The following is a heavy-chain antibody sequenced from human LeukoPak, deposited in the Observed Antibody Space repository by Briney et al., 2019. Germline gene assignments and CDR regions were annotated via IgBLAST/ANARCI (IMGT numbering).Heavy chain of an antibody. CDR3: ARGITIFGVVTSYYFDY. J-gene: IGHJ4*02. CDR2: IKQDGSEK. CDR1: GFTFSSYW. D-gene: IGHD3-3*01. Sequence: KPGGSLRLSCAASGFTFSSYWVSWVRQAPGKGLEWVANIKQDGSEKYYVDSVKGRFTISRDNAKNSLYLQMNSLRAEDTAVYYCARGITIFGVVTSYYFDYWGQGTLVTVSS. V-gene: IGHV3-7*04.